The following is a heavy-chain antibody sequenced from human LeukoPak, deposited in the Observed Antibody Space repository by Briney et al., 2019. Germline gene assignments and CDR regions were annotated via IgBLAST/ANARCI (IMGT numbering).Heavy chain of an antibody. D-gene: IGHD4-17*01. J-gene: IGHJ4*02. Sequence: GGSLRLSCAASGFTFDDYGMRWVRQAPGKGLEWVSGINWSGGSTGYADSVKGRCTISRDNAKNSLYLQMNSLRAEDTALYYCARADYGDYFYFDYWGQGTLVTVSS. CDR3: ARADYGDYFYFDY. V-gene: IGHV3-20*04. CDR2: INWSGGST. CDR1: GFTFDDYG.